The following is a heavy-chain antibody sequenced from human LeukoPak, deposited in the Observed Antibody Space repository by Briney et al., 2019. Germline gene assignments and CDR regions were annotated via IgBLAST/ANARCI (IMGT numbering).Heavy chain of an antibody. CDR1: GGSISSSNW. CDR2: IYHSGST. V-gene: IGHV4-4*02. D-gene: IGHD6-19*01. J-gene: IGHJ4*02. Sequence: SGTLSLTCAVSGGSISSSNWWSWVRQPPGKGLEWIGEIYHSGSTNYNPSLKSRVTISVDTSKNQFSLKLSSVTAADTAVYYCARGGSSGWYLKKGIDYWGQGTLVTVSS. CDR3: ARGGSSGWYLKKGIDY.